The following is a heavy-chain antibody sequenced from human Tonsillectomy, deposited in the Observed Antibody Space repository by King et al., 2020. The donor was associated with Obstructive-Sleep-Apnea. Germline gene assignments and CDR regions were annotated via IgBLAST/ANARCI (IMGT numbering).Heavy chain of an antibody. D-gene: IGHD2-2*01. V-gene: IGHV3-13*04. Sequence: DVQLVEAGGGLVQPGGSLRLSCAASGFTFSRYDMHWVRQVTGKGLEWVASIGTAGDTYYPGSVKGRFTVSRENVKNSLYLQINSLRAGDTAVYYCARAFFYCRSTSCYVLGGMDVWGQGTTVTVSS. CDR3: ARAFFYCRSTSCYVLGGMDV. CDR2: IGTAGDT. CDR1: GFTFSRYD. J-gene: IGHJ6*02.